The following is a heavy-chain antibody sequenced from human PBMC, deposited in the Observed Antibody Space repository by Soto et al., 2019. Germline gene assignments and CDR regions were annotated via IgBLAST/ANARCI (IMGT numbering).Heavy chain of an antibody. V-gene: IGHV3-23*01. D-gene: IGHD6-6*01. CDR2: TSGTGDPT. CDR3: AKKSKASVVRNNWFDP. CDR1: GFTFSNYA. Sequence: TGGSLRLSCAASGFTFSNYAMSWVRQAPGKGLEWVSRTSGTGDPTYYAESVRGRFTISRDNSKNTLYLQMNSLRAEDTAVYYCAKKSKASVVRNNWFDPWGQGTLVTVSS. J-gene: IGHJ5*02.